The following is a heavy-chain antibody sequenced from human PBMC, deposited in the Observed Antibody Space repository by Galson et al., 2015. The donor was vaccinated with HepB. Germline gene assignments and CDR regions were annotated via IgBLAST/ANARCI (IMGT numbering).Heavy chain of an antibody. Sequence: SETLSLTCTVSGGSISSSSYYWGWIRQPPGKGLEWIGSIYYSGSTYYNPSLKSRVTISVDTSKNQFSLKLSSVTAADTAVYYCARSSGPQQLVLNWFDPWGQGTLVTVSS. V-gene: IGHV4-39*07. D-gene: IGHD6-13*01. CDR1: GGSISSSSYY. CDR3: ARSSGPQQLVLNWFDP. CDR2: IYYSGST. J-gene: IGHJ5*02.